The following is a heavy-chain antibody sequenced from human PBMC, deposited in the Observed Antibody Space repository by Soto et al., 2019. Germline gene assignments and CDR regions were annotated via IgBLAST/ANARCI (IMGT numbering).Heavy chain of an antibody. J-gene: IGHJ6*02. CDR3: ARVVYDTLTGYHSGYYYGMDV. V-gene: IGHV1-69*13. D-gene: IGHD3-9*01. Sequence: GASVKVSCKASGGTFSSYAISWVRQAPGQGLEWMGGIIPIFGTANYAQKFQGRVTITADESTSTAYMELSSLRSEDTAVYYCARVVYDTLTGYHSGYYYGMDVWGQGTTVTVYS. CDR1: GGTFSSYA. CDR2: IIPIFGTA.